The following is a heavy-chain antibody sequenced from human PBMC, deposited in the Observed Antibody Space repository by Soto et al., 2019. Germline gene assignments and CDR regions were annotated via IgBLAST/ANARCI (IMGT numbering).Heavy chain of an antibody. CDR3: AREDVSSGHAGTFQH. CDR1: GFTFSSYV. CDR2: ISNDGSST. J-gene: IGHJ1*01. D-gene: IGHD3-22*01. Sequence: QVQLVESGGGVVQPGRSLRLSCAASGFTFSSYVMHWVRQTPGKGLEWVTGISNDGSSTHYADSAKGRFTISRDNSKNTVYLQMDSLSSEDAAVYYCAREDVSSGHAGTFQHWGQGSLVSVSS. V-gene: IGHV3-30*03.